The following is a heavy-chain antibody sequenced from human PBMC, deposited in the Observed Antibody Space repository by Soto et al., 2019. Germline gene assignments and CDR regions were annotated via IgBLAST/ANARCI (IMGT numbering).Heavy chain of an antibody. J-gene: IGHJ5*02. Sequence: GASVKVSCKASGYTFTSYGISWVRQAPGQGLEWMGWISAYNGNTNYAQKLQGRVTMTTDTSTSTAYMELRSLRSDDTAVYYCARDRRSVVPAAHNWFEPWGQGTLVTVSS. CDR3: ARDRRSVVPAAHNWFEP. V-gene: IGHV1-18*01. CDR2: ISAYNGNT. CDR1: GYTFTSYG. D-gene: IGHD2-2*01.